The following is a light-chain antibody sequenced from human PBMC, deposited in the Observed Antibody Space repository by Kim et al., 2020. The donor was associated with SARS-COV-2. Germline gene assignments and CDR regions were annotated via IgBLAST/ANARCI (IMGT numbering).Light chain of an antibody. J-gene: IGKJ2*01. CDR2: GAS. Sequence: LSAGKRATLSCRASQSVSSSLAWYQQKPGQAPRLLIYGASSRATGIPDRFSGSGSGTDFTLTISRLEPEDFAVYYCQQYGSSPPYTFGQGTKLEI. V-gene: IGKV3-20*01. CDR1: QSVSSS. CDR3: QQYGSSPPYT.